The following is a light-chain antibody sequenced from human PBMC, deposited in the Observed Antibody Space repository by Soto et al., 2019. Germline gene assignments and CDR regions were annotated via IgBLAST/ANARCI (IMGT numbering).Light chain of an antibody. Sequence: DIQMTQSPSTLPASVGDRVTITCRASQGISNWLAWYQQKPGPAPTVLIYHASNLQSGVPAMFSGSGSGTEFTLTISSLQPDDFATYYCPHYNSYSFGPGTKVDI. CDR1: QGISNW. J-gene: IGKJ1*01. CDR3: PHYNSYS. CDR2: HAS. V-gene: IGKV1-5*01.